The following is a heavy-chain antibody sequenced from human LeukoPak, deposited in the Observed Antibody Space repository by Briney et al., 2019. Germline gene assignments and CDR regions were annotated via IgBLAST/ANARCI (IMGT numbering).Heavy chain of an antibody. V-gene: IGHV3-23*01. CDR3: AKEVGFDSGSYYDY. J-gene: IGHJ4*02. D-gene: IGHD3-10*01. CDR2: ISNNGGYT. Sequence: GGSLRLSCAASGFTFSSSAMSWVRQAPGKGLEWVSAISNNGGYTYYADSVQGRFTISRDNSKSTLCLQMNSLRAEDTAVYYCAKEVGFDSGSYYDYWGQGTLVTVSS. CDR1: GFTFSSSA.